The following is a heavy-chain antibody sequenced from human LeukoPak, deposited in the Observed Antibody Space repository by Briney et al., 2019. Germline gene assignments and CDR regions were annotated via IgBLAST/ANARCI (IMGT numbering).Heavy chain of an antibody. CDR3: ARAFRVVVPAATSLDY. D-gene: IGHD2-2*01. V-gene: IGHV1-2*02. J-gene: IGHJ4*02. CDR1: GYTFTGYY. CDR2: INPNSGGT. Sequence: VASVKVSCKASGYTFTGYYMHWVRQAPGQGLEWMGWINPNSGGTNYAQKFQGRVTMTRDTSISTAYMELSRLRSDDTAVYYCARAFRVVVPAATSLDYWGQGTLVTVSS.